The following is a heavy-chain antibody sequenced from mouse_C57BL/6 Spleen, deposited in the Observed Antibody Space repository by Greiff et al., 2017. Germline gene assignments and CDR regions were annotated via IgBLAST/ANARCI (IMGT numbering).Heavy chain of an antibody. CDR2: INPNNGGT. Sequence: EVKLQESGPELVKPGASVKIPCKASGYTFTDYNMDWVKQSHGKSLEWIGDINPNNGGTIYNQKFKGKATLTVEKSSSTAYMELRSLTSEDTAVYYCAGRRVPYWYFDVWGTGTTVTVSS. CDR1: GYTFTDYN. CDR3: AGRRVPYWYFDV. J-gene: IGHJ1*03. V-gene: IGHV1-18*01.